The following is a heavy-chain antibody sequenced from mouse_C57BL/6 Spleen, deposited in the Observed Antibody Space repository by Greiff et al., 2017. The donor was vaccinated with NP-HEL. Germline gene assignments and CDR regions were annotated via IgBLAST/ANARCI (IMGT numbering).Heavy chain of an antibody. J-gene: IGHJ2*01. CDR1: GYTFTSYW. CDR3: ARSTVVATDY. CDR2: IDPSDSYT. V-gene: IGHV1-50*01. D-gene: IGHD1-1*01. Sequence: QVQLQQPGAELVKPGASVKLSCKASGYTFTSYWMQWVKQRPGQGLEWIGEIDPSDSYTNYNQKFKGKATLTVDTSSSTAYMQLSSLTSEDSAVYYCARSTVVATDYWGKGTTLTVSS.